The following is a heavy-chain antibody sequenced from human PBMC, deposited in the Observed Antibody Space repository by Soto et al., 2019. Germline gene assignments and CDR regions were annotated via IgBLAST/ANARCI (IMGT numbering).Heavy chain of an antibody. CDR3: ARTVFIAAAGTSAFDI. J-gene: IGHJ3*02. Sequence: ASVKVSCKASGYTFTSYAMHWVRQAPGQRLEWMGWINAGNGNTKYSQKFQGRVTITRDTSASTAYMELSSLRSEDTAVYYCARTVFIAAAGTSAFDIWGQGTMVTVSS. V-gene: IGHV1-3*01. CDR2: INAGNGNT. D-gene: IGHD6-13*01. CDR1: GYTFTSYA.